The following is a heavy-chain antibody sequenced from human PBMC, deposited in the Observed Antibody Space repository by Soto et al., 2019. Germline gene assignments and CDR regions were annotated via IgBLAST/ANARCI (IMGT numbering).Heavy chain of an antibody. V-gene: IGHV4-39*02. CDR2: IHYSGST. CDR3: ARDKITGLFDY. D-gene: IGHD2-8*02. CDR1: GGSISSSSYY. Sequence: PSETLSLTCTVSGGSISSSSYYWGWIRQPPGKGLEWIGSIHYSGSTYCNPSLKSRITISVDTSKNQFSLKLSSVTAADTAVYYCARDKITGLFDYWGQGTLVTVSS. J-gene: IGHJ4*02.